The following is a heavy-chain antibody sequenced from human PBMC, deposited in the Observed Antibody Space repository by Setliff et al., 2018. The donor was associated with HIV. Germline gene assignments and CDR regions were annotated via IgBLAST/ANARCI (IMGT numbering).Heavy chain of an antibody. CDR3: ARQFRYPNRAVAGVDY. CDR1: GGSISNNSYY. Sequence: SETLSLTCTVSGGSISNNSYYWGWVRQPPGKGLELIGNLFYNGNTYYNPSLKSRVTISVDTSKNQFSLKLSSVTAADTAIYFCARQFRYPNRAVAGVDYWGQGTLVTVS. V-gene: IGHV4-39*01. J-gene: IGHJ4*02. CDR2: LFYNGNT. D-gene: IGHD6-19*01.